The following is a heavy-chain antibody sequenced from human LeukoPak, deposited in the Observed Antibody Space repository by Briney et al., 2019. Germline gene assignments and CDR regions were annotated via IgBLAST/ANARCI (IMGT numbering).Heavy chain of an antibody. V-gene: IGHV3-23*01. CDR3: AKATQRYCTGGTCYPLDY. D-gene: IGHD2-8*02. CDR1: GFTFGNYA. Sequence: GGSLSLSCAASGFTFGNYAMAWVRQSPGKGLEWVSCITDIGKNTYHTDSVKGRFTFSRDNSKNTLSLQMNSLRVEDTAVYYCAKATQRYCTGGTCYPLDYWGQGTLVTVSS. J-gene: IGHJ4*02. CDR2: ITDIGKNT.